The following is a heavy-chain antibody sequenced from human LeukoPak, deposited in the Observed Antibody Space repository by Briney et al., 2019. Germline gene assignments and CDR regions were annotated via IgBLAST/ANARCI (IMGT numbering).Heavy chain of an antibody. CDR3: AKAIHSSSSGVVDY. CDR1: GFTFSNCA. CDR2: IRYDGSNK. J-gene: IGHJ4*02. V-gene: IGHV3-30*02. Sequence: GGSLRLSCAASGFTFSNCAMHWVRQAPGKGLEWVTFIRYDGSNKYYAESVKGRFTISRDNSKNTLYLQMSSLRAEDTAVYYCAKAIHSSSSGVVDYWGQGTLVTVSS. D-gene: IGHD6-6*01.